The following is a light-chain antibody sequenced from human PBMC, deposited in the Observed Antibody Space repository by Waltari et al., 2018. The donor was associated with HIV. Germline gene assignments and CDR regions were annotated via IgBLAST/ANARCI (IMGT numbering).Light chain of an antibody. CDR2: DAS. CDR1: QSLSNSY. Sequence: EVVLTQSPGTLSLSPGERATLSCRASQSLSNSYLAWYKQKPGQAPRLLIYDASSRATGIPEKFSGSGSGTDFTLTISKLEPEDFAVYYCQQYVSSPWTFGQGTKVEIK. V-gene: IGKV3-20*01. CDR3: QQYVSSPWT. J-gene: IGKJ1*01.